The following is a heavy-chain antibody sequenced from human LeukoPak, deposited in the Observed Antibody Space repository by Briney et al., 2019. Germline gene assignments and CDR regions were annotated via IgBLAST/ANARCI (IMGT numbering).Heavy chain of an antibody. J-gene: IGHJ4*02. D-gene: IGHD3-3*01. CDR2: VDTEDGET. Sequence: ASVTVSCKVSGYTFTDHYMHWLRQPPGKGLEWMGLVDTEDGETIYAEKFQGRVTINADPSTDTGYTELSSLRSEDTAVYYCTTATYYDFWSGYNSCGQGTLVTVSS. CDR1: GYTFTDHY. V-gene: IGHV1-69-2*01. CDR3: TTATYYDFWSGYNS.